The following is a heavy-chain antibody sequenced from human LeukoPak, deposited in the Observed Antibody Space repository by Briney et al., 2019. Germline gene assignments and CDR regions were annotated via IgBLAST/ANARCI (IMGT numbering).Heavy chain of an antibody. D-gene: IGHD2-15*01. V-gene: IGHV1-2*02. CDR1: GYTFTCYY. CDR2: INPNSGVT. Sequence: GASVKVSCKASGYTFTCYYMHWVRQAPGQGLEWMGWINPNSGVTKYAQKFQGRVTMTRDTSISTAYMELSRLRSDDTAVFYCARDRLRLGYERTNWFDPWGQGTLVTLSS. CDR3: ARDRLRLGYERTNWFDP. J-gene: IGHJ5*02.